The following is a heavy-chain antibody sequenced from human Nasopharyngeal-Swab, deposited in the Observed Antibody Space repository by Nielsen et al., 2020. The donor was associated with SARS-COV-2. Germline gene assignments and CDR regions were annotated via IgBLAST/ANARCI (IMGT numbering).Heavy chain of an antibody. CDR2: INSDGSST. V-gene: IGHV3-74*01. J-gene: IGHJ6*02. CDR3: TGGANGYNFGYYYYGMDV. D-gene: IGHD5-24*01. Sequence: VRQMPGKGLVWVSRINSDGSSTSYADSVKGRFTISRDNAKNTLYLQMNSLRAEDTAVYYCTGGANGYNFGYYYYGMDVWGQGTTVTVSS.